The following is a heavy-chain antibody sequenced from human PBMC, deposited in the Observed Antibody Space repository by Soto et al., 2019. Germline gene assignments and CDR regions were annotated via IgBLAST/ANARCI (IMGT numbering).Heavy chain of an antibody. CDR1: GGSISSYY. Sequence: PSETLSLTCTVSGGSISSYYLSWIRQPPGKGLEWIGYIYYSGSTNYNPSLKSRVTISVDTSKNQFSLKLSSVTAADTAVYYCARDILTGYNWFDPWGQGTLVTSPQ. CDR2: IYYSGST. CDR3: ARDILTGYNWFDP. J-gene: IGHJ5*02. D-gene: IGHD3-9*01. V-gene: IGHV4-59*01.